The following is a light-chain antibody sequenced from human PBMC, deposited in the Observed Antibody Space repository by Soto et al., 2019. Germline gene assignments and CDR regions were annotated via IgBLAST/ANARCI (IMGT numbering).Light chain of an antibody. Sequence: QSALTQPASVSGSPGQSITISCTGSSSDVGAYNYVSWYQQRPGKAPKLMIYDVSNRPSGVSNRFSGSKSGNTASLTISGLQAEDEADYYCTSYTTSSTVVFGGGTKVTVL. CDR2: DVS. V-gene: IGLV2-14*03. CDR1: SSDVGAYNY. CDR3: TSYTTSSTVV. J-gene: IGLJ2*01.